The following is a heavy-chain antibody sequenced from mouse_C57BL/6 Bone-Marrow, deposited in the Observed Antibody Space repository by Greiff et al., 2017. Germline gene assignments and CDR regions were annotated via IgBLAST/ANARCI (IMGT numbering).Heavy chain of an antibody. J-gene: IGHJ2*01. CDR2: ISYDGSN. Sequence: EVKLQESGPGLVKPSQSLSLTCSVTGYSITSGYYWNWIRQFPGNKLEWMGYISYDGSNNYNPSLKNRISITRDTSKNQFFLKLNSVTTEDTATYYCASMVTSYFDYWGQGTTLTVSS. D-gene: IGHD2-2*01. CDR1: GYSITSGYY. V-gene: IGHV3-6*01. CDR3: ASMVTSYFDY.